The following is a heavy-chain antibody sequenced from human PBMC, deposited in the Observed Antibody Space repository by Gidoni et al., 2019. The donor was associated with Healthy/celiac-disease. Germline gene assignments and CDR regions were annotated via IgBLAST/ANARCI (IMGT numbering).Heavy chain of an antibody. Sequence: QVQLVQSGAEVKKPGASVKVSCKASGYTFTGYYMHWVRQAPGHVREWMGGINPSSGGTNYARKFQGRVTVTGDTSISTAYMELSRLRSDDTAVYYCARILPGGYYYYGMDVWGQGTTVTVSS. V-gene: IGHV1-2*02. CDR3: ARILPGGYYYYGMDV. J-gene: IGHJ6*02. CDR2: INPSSGGT. D-gene: IGHD3-10*01. CDR1: GYTFTGYY.